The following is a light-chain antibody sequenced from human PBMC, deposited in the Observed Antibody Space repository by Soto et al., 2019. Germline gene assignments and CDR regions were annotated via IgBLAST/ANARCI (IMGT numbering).Light chain of an antibody. CDR2: ATS. CDR1: QNIRSY. CDR3: QQGNSFRWT. Sequence: DIQMTQSPSSLSASVGDRVTITCRASQNIRSYLNWYQQKPGKAPQLLIYATSSLQTGVPSRFSGSGSGTDFTLVISSLQPEDSATYYCQQGNSFRWTSGGGTKVEI. J-gene: IGKJ1*01. V-gene: IGKV1-39*01.